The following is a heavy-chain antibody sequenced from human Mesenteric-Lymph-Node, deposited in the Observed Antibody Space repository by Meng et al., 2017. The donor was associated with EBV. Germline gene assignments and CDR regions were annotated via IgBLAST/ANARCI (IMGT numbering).Heavy chain of an antibody. Sequence: QVQIQEWGAGLLNPSETLSLRCTVYGESFSDHYWSWIRQPPGKGPQWIGEMNHDGRANYNPSLKSRVTMSVDTSKNQLSLKLSSVTAADTAVYYCARGRYYYGSGSSREWFDPWGQGTLVTVSS. CDR1: GESFSDHY. J-gene: IGHJ5*02. V-gene: IGHV4-34*01. CDR2: MNHDGRA. D-gene: IGHD3-10*01. CDR3: ARGRYYYGSGSSREWFDP.